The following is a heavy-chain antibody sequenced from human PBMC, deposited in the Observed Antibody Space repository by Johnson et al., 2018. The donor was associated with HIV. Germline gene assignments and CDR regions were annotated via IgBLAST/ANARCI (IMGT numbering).Heavy chain of an antibody. CDR2: ARGSGTSI. Sequence: VQLVESGGGLVQPGGSLRLSCVTSGFTFRNYAMSWVRQAPKKGLEWVSIARGSGTSIDYADSVKGRFIVSRDSSTNTLFLHMNTLRAEDTALYYCARGGLGYQNIHDPFDIWGQGTMVTVSS. V-gene: IGHV3-23*04. CDR3: ARGGLGYQNIHDPFDI. J-gene: IGHJ3*02. CDR1: GFTFRNYA. D-gene: IGHD2-2*01.